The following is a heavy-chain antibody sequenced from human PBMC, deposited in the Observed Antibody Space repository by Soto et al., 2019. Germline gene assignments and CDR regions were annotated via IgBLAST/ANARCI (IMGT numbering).Heavy chain of an antibody. Sequence: QGLLVQSGAEVKQPGASVKVSCKASGYSFTTYGISWVRQAPGQGLEWMGWISGYNGDTNNAQKFQDRVTMTIDRSTTTAYLELRRLTSDATAVYYCAKNGHPPYYYYGMDVWGQGTTVTVSS. CDR2: ISGYNGDT. D-gene: IGHD2-8*01. J-gene: IGHJ6*02. V-gene: IGHV1-18*01. CDR3: AKNGHPPYYYYGMDV. CDR1: GYSFTTYG.